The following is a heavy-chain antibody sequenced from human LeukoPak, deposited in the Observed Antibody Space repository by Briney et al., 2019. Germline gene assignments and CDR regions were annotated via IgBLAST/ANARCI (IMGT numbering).Heavy chain of an antibody. CDR2: ISAYNGNT. D-gene: IGHD4-17*01. Sequence: GASVKVSCKASGYTFASYGISWVRQAPGQGLEWMGWISAYNGNTNYAQKLQGRVTMTTDTSTSTAYMELRSLRSDDTAVYYCARGLNRNDYGDYGYWGQGTLVTVSS. J-gene: IGHJ4*02. V-gene: IGHV1-18*01. CDR1: GYTFASYG. CDR3: ARGLNRNDYGDYGY.